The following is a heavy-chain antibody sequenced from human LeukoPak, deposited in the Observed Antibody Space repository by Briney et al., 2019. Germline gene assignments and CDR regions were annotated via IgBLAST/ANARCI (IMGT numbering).Heavy chain of an antibody. CDR3: AREYGGFDY. CDR2: ISTSSSYI. D-gene: IGHD4-23*01. Sequence: GGSLRLSCAAPGFIFSSYSMNWVRQAPGKGLEWVSSISTSSSYIDYADSVKGRFTISRDNAKNSLYLQMNSLRAEDTAVYYCAREYGGFDYWGQEPLVTVS. CDR1: GFIFSSYS. J-gene: IGHJ4*02. V-gene: IGHV3-21*01.